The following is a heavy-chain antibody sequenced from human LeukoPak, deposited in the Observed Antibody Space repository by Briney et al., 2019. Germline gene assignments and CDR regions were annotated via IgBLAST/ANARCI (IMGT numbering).Heavy chain of an antibody. J-gene: IGHJ6*02. CDR3: ARDSSGWYYYYYYGMDV. V-gene: IGHV4-4*07. D-gene: IGHD6-19*01. Sequence: SETLSLTCTVSGGSISSYYWSWIRPPAGKGLEGIGRIYTSGSTNYNPSLKSRVTMSVDTSKNQFSLKLSSVTAADTAVYYCARDSSGWYYYYYYGMDVWGQGTTVTVSS. CDR1: GGSISSYY. CDR2: IYTSGST.